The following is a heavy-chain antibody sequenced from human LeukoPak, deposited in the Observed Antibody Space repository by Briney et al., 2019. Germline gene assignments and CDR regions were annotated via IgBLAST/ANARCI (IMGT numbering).Heavy chain of an antibody. CDR2: IYASGTT. V-gene: IGHV4-4*07. J-gene: IGHJ5*02. Sequence: SETLSLTCTVSGGSINDYYWSWIRQPAGKELEWIGRIYASGTTRFNPSLKSRVNMSVDTTKNQFSLKLSSVTAADTAVYYCARSEVWFDPWGQGTLVTVSS. CDR1: GGSINDYY. CDR3: ARSEVWFDP. D-gene: IGHD1-14*01.